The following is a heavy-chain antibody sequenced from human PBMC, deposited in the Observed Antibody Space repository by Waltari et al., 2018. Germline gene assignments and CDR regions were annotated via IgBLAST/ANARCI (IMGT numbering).Heavy chain of an antibody. CDR3: ARVKVVVAATPHSNWFDP. Sequence: VQLQESGPGLVKPSEPLSLTCTVSGGSISSYYWSCTRQPAGQGLEWIWRIYTSGSTNYNPSLKSRVTMSVDTSKNQFSLKLSSVTAADTAVYYCARVKVVVAATPHSNWFDPWGQGTLVTVSS. CDR1: GGSISSYY. V-gene: IGHV4-4*07. D-gene: IGHD2-15*01. J-gene: IGHJ5*02. CDR2: IYTSGST.